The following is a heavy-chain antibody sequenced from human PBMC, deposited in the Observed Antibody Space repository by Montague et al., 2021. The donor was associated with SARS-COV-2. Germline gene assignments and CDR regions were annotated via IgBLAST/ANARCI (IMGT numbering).Heavy chain of an antibody. CDR1: GSWNSGED. CDR3: ARRGSSVWGVTVSAELDY. Sequence: SETLSLTCSRLGSWNSGEDRKSTRLNSNHHRKSYGEFSQRKKTNNSPSLKSRVIISVDTSKNQFSLKLSSVTAADTAVYYCARRGSSVWGVTVSAELDYWGQGILVIVSS. D-gene: IGHD3-10*01. J-gene: IGHJ4*02. CDR2: FSQRKKT. V-gene: IGHV4-34*01.